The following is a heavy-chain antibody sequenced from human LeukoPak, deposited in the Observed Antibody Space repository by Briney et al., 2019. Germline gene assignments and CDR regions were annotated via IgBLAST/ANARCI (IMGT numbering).Heavy chain of an antibody. D-gene: IGHD3-9*01. CDR3: ARSPHILTGENFDF. CDR2: ISAYNGNT. Sequence: ASVKVSCKASGYTFTNYGINWVRQAPGQGLEWMGWISAYNGNTNFAQNLQGRVTMTTDTSTSTAYMELRSLRSDDTAVFYCARSPHILTGENFDFWGQGTLVTVSS. J-gene: IGHJ4*02. CDR1: GYTFTNYG. V-gene: IGHV1-18*01.